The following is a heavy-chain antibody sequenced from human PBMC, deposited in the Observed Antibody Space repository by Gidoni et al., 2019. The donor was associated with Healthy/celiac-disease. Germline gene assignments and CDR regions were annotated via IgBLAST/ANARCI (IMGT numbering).Heavy chain of an antibody. V-gene: IGHV4-34*01. CDR2: INHSGST. CDR1: GGSFSGYY. Sequence: QVQLQQWGAGLLKPSETLSLTCAVSGGSFSGYYWSWIRQPPGKGLEWIGEINHSGSTNYNPSLKSRVTISVDTSKNQFSLKLSSVTAADTAVYYCARGRIAKFDYWGQGTLVTVSS. J-gene: IGHJ4*02. D-gene: IGHD1-26*01. CDR3: ARGRIAKFDY.